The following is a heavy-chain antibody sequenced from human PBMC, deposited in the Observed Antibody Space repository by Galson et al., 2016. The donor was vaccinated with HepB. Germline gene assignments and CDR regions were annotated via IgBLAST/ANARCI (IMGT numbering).Heavy chain of an antibody. Sequence: SLRLSCAASGFTFSRYGMHWVRQAPGKGLEWVAAISYHGSDKYYADSVKGRVTISRDNSKNTVFLQMTSLRAEDTALYYCSQLPHTGYYDFWSGYYSGADNFDFWGQGTLVTVSS. V-gene: IGHV3-30*12. J-gene: IGHJ4*02. CDR2: ISYHGSDK. CDR3: SQLPHTGYYDFWSGYYSGADNFDF. D-gene: IGHD3-3*01. CDR1: GFTFSRYG.